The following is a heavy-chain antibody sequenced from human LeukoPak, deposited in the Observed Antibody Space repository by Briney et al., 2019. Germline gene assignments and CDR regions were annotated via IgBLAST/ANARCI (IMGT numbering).Heavy chain of an antibody. D-gene: IGHD6-6*01. Sequence: GGSLRLSCAASGFTFSKYTMNWVRQAPGKGLEWISYISNSNSTIYQADSVKGRFTISRDNSKNSLYLQMNTLRAEDTAVYYCARGLSGYASSLGYWGQGTLVTVSA. CDR3: ARGLSGYASSLGY. J-gene: IGHJ4*02. CDR2: ISNSNSTI. CDR1: GFTFSKYT. V-gene: IGHV3-48*01.